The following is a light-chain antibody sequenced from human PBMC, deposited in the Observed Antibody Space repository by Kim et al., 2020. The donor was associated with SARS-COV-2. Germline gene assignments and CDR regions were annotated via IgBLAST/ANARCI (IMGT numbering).Light chain of an antibody. Sequence: LDPGERPTRSCRASQSLGSSYLAWYKQKPGQSPRHLIYGASRRATGIPDRFSGSGSGTDFTLNISRLEPEDFAVYYCQYYGNSLTFGGGTKVDIK. V-gene: IGKV3-20*01. CDR1: QSLGSSY. J-gene: IGKJ4*01. CDR2: GAS. CDR3: QYYGNSLT.